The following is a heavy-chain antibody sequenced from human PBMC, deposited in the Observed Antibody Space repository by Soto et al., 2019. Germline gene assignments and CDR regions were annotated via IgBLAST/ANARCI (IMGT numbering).Heavy chain of an antibody. CDR1: GFTFSGSA. D-gene: IGHD6-19*01. CDR2: IRSKANSYAT. CDR3: TRDYSGWPD. J-gene: IGHJ4*02. Sequence: EVQLVESGGGLVQPGGSLKLSCAASGFTFSGSAMHWVRQASGKGLEWVGRIRSKANSYATAYAASVKGRFTISRDDSKNTAYLQMNSLKTEDTAVYYCTRDYSGWPDWGQGTLVTVSP. V-gene: IGHV3-73*02.